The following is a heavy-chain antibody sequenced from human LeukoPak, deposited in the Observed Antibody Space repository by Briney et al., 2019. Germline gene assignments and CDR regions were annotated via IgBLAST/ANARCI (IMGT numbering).Heavy chain of an antibody. D-gene: IGHD3-16*02. J-gene: IGHJ4*02. CDR2: IYYSGST. CDR3: ARLGADDYVWGSYRYALDY. Sequence: SETLSLTCTVSGGSISSSSYYWGWIRQPPRKGLEWIGSIYYSGSTYYNPSLKSRVTISVDTSKNQFSLKLSSVTAADTAVYYCARLGADDYVWGSYRYALDYWGQGTLVTVSS. V-gene: IGHV4-39*01. CDR1: GGSISSSSYY.